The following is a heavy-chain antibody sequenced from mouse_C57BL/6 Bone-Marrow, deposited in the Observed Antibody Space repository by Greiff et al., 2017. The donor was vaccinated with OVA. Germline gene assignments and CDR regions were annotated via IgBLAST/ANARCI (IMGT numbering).Heavy chain of an antibody. CDR1: GFSLTSYG. CDR2: IWGGGST. CDR3: AKRALYYDYSDWYFDV. Sequence: VHLVESGPGLVAPSQSLSITCTVSGFSLTSYGVDWVRQPPGKGLEWLGVIWGGGSTNYNSALMSRLSISKDNSKSQVFLKMNSLQTDDTAMYYGAKRALYYDYSDWYFDVWGTGTTVTVSS. V-gene: IGHV2-9*01. D-gene: IGHD2-4*01. J-gene: IGHJ1*03.